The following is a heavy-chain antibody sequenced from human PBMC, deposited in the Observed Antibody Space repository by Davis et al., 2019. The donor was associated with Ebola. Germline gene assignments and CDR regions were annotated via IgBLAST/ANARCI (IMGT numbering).Heavy chain of an antibody. CDR3: ARKTDYSSAEDAFDI. Sequence: GESLKISCAASGFTFRNGWMSWIRQAPGKGLVWVSRINSDGSTTTYADSVKGRFTISRDNAKNTLYLQMNSLTAEDTAVYYCARKTDYSSAEDAFDIWGQGTMVTVSS. J-gene: IGHJ3*02. V-gene: IGHV3-74*01. CDR1: GFTFRNGW. D-gene: IGHD6-19*01. CDR2: INSDGSTT.